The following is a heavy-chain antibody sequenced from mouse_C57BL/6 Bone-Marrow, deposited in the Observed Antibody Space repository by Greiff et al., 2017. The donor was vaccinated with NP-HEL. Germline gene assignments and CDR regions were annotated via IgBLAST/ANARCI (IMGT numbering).Heavy chain of an antibody. CDR1: GFTFSRYA. D-gene: IGHD2-4*01. CDR2: ISSGGDYI. J-gene: IGHJ3*01. Sequence: EVKLMESGEGLVKPGGSLKLSCAASGFTFSRYAMSWVRQTPEKRLEWVAYISSGGDYIYYADTVKGRFTISRDNARNTLYLQMSSLKSEDTAMYYCTRIYYDYPAWFAYWGQGTLVTVSA. V-gene: IGHV5-9-1*02. CDR3: TRIYYDYPAWFAY.